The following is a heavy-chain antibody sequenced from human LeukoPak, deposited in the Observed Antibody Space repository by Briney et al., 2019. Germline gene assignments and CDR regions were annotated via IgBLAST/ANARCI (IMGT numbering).Heavy chain of an antibody. CDR3: AKNRGAGSHYYYHMNV. D-gene: IGHD1-26*01. Sequence: GGSLRLSCAASGFTFGSSAMTWVRQAAGKGLEWVSLISGSGGGTYYADSVKGRFTISRDNSKNTLYPQLNSLRVEDTAVYYCAKNRGAGSHYYYHMNVWGKGTTVTVSS. CDR2: ISGSGGGT. J-gene: IGHJ6*03. V-gene: IGHV3-23*01. CDR1: GFTFGSSA.